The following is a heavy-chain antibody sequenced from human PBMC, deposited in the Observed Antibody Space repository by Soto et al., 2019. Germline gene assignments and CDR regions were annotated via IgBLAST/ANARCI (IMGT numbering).Heavy chain of an antibody. CDR1: GFPLSSYW. D-gene: IGHD1-26*01. J-gene: IGHJ4*01. V-gene: IGHV3-7*01. CDR2: INRDGSEQ. CDR3: ARDISAVGDTLYFDY. Sequence: PGGSLRLSCAAFGFPLSSYWMSWVRQVPGKGLEWVGNINRDGSEQYYLDSLKDRFTIFKDNARNSLYLQMNRLRADDTATYFCARDISAVGDTLYFDYWGHGSLVTGSS.